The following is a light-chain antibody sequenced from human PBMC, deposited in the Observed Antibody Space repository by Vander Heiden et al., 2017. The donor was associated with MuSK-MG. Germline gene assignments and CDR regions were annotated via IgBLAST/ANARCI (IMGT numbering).Light chain of an antibody. CDR1: SSNIGANCD. V-gene: IGLV1-40*01. J-gene: IGLJ1*01. CDR2: VYN. Sequence: QSVLTQPPAVSGAPGQRVTISCTGSSSNIGANCDVHWYQQPHGTAPNLLLFVYNNRRSGVPDRFSGSKSGTSTSISITGLPAEEEAAYYCQAYDTSRSGSEVFGTGTKVTVL. CDR3: QAYDTSRSGSEV.